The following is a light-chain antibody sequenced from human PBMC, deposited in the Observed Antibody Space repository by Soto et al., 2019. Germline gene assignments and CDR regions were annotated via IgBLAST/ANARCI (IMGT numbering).Light chain of an antibody. CDR1: QSVTTN. J-gene: IGKJ4*01. CDR3: QHYYNTPPT. CDR2: DAS. Sequence: EVVMTQSPATLSVSPGERVTFSCRASQSVTTNLAWYQHKPGQSPRLLISDASTGASGIPPRFSGSGSGTDFTLTISSLQAEDVAVYYCQHYYNTPPTFGGGTKVDIK. V-gene: IGKV3-15*01.